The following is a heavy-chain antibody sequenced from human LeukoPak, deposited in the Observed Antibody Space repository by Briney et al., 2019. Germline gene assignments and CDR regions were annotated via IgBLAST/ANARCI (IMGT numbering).Heavy chain of an antibody. CDR3: ARSTYCGGDCPPDYFDY. V-gene: IGHV3-21*01. Sequence: GGSLRLSCEASGFTFGTYGMSWVRQAPGKGLEWVSSISSSSSYIYYADSVKGRFTISRDNAKNSLYLQMNSLRAEDTAVYYCARSTYCGGDCPPDYFDYWGQGTLVTVSS. CDR1: GFTFGTYG. CDR2: ISSSSSYI. D-gene: IGHD2-21*02. J-gene: IGHJ4*02.